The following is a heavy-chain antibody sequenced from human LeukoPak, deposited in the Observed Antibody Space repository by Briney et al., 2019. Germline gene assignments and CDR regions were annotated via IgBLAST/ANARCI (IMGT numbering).Heavy chain of an antibody. V-gene: IGHV3-7*01. CDR3: ARRGGSSSRRSPIDY. CDR2: IKQDGSEK. CDR1: GFTLCDYW. Sequence: VGSLSPSCAASGFTLCDYWMTRVRQAPGKGPEWVANIKQDGSEKYYVDSVRGRFTISRDNAKNSLFLQMNSLRVEDTAVYYCARRGGSSSRRSPIDYWGQGTLVTVSS. J-gene: IGHJ4*02. D-gene: IGHD6-6*01.